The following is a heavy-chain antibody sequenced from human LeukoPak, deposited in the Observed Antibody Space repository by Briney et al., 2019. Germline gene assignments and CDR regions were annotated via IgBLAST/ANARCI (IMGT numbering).Heavy chain of an antibody. J-gene: IGHJ5*02. D-gene: IGHD3-16*01. CDR3: ARDTSGMITFGGETFDP. CDR2: ISAYNGNT. Sequence: GASVKVSCKASGYTFTSYGISWVRQAPGQGLEWMGWISAYNGNTNYAQKLQGRVTVTTDTSTSTAYMELRSLRSDDTAVYYCARDTSGMITFGGETFDPWGQGTLVTVSS. V-gene: IGHV1-18*01. CDR1: GYTFTSYG.